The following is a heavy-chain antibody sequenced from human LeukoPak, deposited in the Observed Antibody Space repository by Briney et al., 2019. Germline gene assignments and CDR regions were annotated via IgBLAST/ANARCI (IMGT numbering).Heavy chain of an antibody. V-gene: IGHV3-21*01. Sequence: GGSLRLSCAASGFTFSSYSMNWVRQAPGKGLEWVSSISSSSSYIYYADSVKGRFTISRDNAKNSLYLQMNSLRAEDTAVYYCARDDFLGVIVVVPAAIYHWFDRWGQGALVTVSS. CDR3: ARDDFLGVIVVVPAAIYHWFDR. J-gene: IGHJ5*02. D-gene: IGHD2-2*02. CDR2: ISSSSSYI. CDR1: GFTFSSYS.